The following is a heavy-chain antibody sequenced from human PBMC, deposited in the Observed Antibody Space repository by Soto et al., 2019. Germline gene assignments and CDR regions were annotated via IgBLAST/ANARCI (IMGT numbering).Heavy chain of an antibody. CDR1: GYTFTSYD. Sequence: ASVKVSCKASGYTFTSYDINWVRQATGQGLEWMGWMNPNSGNTGYAQKFQGRVTMTRNTSISTAYMELSSLRSEDTAVYYCARGHRYSSGWYPTEYFQHWGQGTLVTVSS. J-gene: IGHJ1*01. CDR2: MNPNSGNT. V-gene: IGHV1-8*01. D-gene: IGHD6-19*01. CDR3: ARGHRYSSGWYPTEYFQH.